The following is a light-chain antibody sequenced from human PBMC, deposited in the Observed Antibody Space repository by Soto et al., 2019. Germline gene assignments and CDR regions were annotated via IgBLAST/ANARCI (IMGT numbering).Light chain of an antibody. CDR1: ERLSSVY. CDR2: GAS. Sequence: EIVLTQSPGTLSLSPGERVTLSCRASERLSSVYLAWYQQRPGQPPRLLIYGASNRATGIPDRFSGSGSGTDFTLTISRLEPEDFAVYYCQQYGSSPWTFGQGTKVDIK. CDR3: QQYGSSPWT. V-gene: IGKV3-20*01. J-gene: IGKJ1*01.